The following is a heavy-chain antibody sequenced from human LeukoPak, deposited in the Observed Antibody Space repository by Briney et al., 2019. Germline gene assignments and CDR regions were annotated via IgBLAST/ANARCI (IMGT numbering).Heavy chain of an antibody. J-gene: IGHJ6*03. D-gene: IGHD1-26*01. CDR2: ISAYNGNT. Sequence: GASVKVSCKASGYTFTTYGVSWVRQAPGQGLEWMGWISAYNGNTNYAQKLQGRVTMTTDTSTSTAYMELRSLRSDDTAVYYCARDQGGATTYLDYYYYMDVWGKGTTVTVSS. CDR3: ARDQGGATTYLDYYYYMDV. V-gene: IGHV1-18*01. CDR1: GYTFTTYG.